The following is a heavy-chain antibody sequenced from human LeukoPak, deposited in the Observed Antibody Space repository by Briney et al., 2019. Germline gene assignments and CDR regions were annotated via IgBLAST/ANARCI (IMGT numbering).Heavy chain of an antibody. D-gene: IGHD1-7*01. V-gene: IGHV4-59*11. CDR2: IYYSGST. Sequence: SETLSLTCTVSGGSISSHYWSWIRQPPGKGLEWIGYIYYSGSTNYNPSLKSRVTISVDTSKNQFSLKPSSVTAADTAVYYCARDRLELRAGWFDPWGQGTLVTVSS. J-gene: IGHJ5*02. CDR1: GGSISSHY. CDR3: ARDRLELRAGWFDP.